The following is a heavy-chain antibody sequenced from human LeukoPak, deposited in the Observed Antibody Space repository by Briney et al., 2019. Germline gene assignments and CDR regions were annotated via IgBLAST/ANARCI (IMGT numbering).Heavy chain of an antibody. D-gene: IGHD3-22*01. Sequence: ASETLSLTCTVSGGSISSYYWSWIRQPPGKGLEWIGYIYYSGSTNYNPSLKSRVTISVDTSKNQFSLKLSSVTAADTAVYYCARATDYYDSSGYYLYYFDYWGQGTLVTVPS. CDR3: ARATDYYDSSGYYLYYFDY. J-gene: IGHJ4*02. CDR2: IYYSGST. CDR1: GGSISSYY. V-gene: IGHV4-59*01.